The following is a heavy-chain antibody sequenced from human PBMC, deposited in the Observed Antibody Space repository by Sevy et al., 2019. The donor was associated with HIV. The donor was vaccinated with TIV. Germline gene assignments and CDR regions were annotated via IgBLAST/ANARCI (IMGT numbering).Heavy chain of an antibody. J-gene: IGHJ4*02. Sequence: GGSLRLSCAGSGFTFSSYAMSWVRQAPGKGLEWVSGISGSGGSTYYADSVKGRFTISRDNSKNTLYLQMNSLRAEDAALYYCAKDPYYDILTGDYNFDYWGQGTLVTVSS. CDR1: GFTFSSYA. V-gene: IGHV3-23*01. CDR3: AKDPYYDILTGDYNFDY. D-gene: IGHD3-9*01. CDR2: ISGSGGST.